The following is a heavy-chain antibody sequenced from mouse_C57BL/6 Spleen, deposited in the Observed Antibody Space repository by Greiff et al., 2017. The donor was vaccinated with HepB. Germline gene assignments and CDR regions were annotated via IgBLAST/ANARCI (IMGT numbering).Heavy chain of an antibody. CDR1: GFTFSSYA. CDR2: ISDGGSYT. Sequence: EVQLVESGGGLVKPGGSLKLSCAASGFTFSSYAMSWVRQTPEKRLEWVATISDGGSYTYYPDNVKGRFTISRDNAKNNLYLQMSHLKSEDTAMYYCARDYYGISYYFDYWGQGTTLTVSS. D-gene: IGHD1-1*01. CDR3: ARDYYGISYYFDY. V-gene: IGHV5-4*01. J-gene: IGHJ2*01.